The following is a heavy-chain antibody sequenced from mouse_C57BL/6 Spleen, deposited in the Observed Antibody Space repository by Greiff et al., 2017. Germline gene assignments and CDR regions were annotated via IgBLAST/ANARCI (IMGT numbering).Heavy chain of an antibody. CDR1: GYTFTSYW. CDR3: ARERDYSNYEDAMDY. Sequence: QVQLQQPGAELVKPGASVKLSCKASGYTFTSYWMHWVKQRPGRGLEWIGRIDPNSGGTKYNEKFKSKATLTVDKPSSTAYMQLRSLTFEDSAVYYCARERDYSNYEDAMDYWGQGTSVTVSS. J-gene: IGHJ4*01. CDR2: IDPNSGGT. V-gene: IGHV1-72*01. D-gene: IGHD2-5*01.